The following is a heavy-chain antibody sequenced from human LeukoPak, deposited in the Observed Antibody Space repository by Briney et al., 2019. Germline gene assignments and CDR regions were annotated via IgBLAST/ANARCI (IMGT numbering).Heavy chain of an antibody. CDR3: ARRVRDSSGWSDAFDI. J-gene: IGHJ3*02. CDR2: IYYRGST. CDR1: GGSISSSNFY. D-gene: IGHD6-19*01. Sequence: PSETLSLTCTVSGGSISSSNFYWGWIRQPPGKGLEWIGYIYYRGSTNYNPSLKSRVTISVDTSKNQFSLKLSSVTAADTAVYYCARRVRDSSGWSDAFDIWGQGTMVTVSS. V-gene: IGHV4-61*05.